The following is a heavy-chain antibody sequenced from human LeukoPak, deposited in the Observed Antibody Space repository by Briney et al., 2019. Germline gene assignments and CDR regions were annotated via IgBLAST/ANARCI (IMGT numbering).Heavy chain of an antibody. Sequence: KPGGSLRLSCAASGFTFSSYSMNGVRQTPGKGLEWVSSISSSSSYIYHADSVKGRITISRDNAKNSLYLQMNSLRDEDTAVYYCASKERKAAAANGSYWGQGTLVTVSS. D-gene: IGHD6-13*01. CDR1: GFTFSSYS. CDR3: ASKERKAAAANGSY. CDR2: ISSSSSYI. V-gene: IGHV3-21*01. J-gene: IGHJ4*02.